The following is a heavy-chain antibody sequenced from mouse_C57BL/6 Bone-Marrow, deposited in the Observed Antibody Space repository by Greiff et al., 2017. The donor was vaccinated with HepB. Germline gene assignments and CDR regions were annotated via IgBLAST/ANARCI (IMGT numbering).Heavy chain of an antibody. J-gene: IGHJ3*01. Sequence: EVQLQESGGGLVQPKGSLKLSCAASGFTFNTYAMHWVRQAPGKGLEWVARIRSKSSNYATYYADSVKDRFTISRDDSQSMLYLQMNNLKTEDTAMYYCVRVKGNWDGAWFAYWGQGTLVTVSA. V-gene: IGHV10-3*01. D-gene: IGHD4-1*01. CDR3: VRVKGNWDGAWFAY. CDR2: IRSKSSNYAT. CDR1: GFTFNTYA.